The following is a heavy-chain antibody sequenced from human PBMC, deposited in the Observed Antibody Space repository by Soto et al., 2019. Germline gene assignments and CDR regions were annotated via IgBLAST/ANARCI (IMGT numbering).Heavy chain of an antibody. Sequence: SETLSLTCTVTGASISSGGYYWSWIRQHPGKGLEWIGYIYYSGSTYYRPSLKSRVTMSVDTSKNQSSLKLTSVNDADTAVYYCARMAERGLQLGGDFDYWGQGTPVTVSS. CDR1: GASISSGGYY. CDR3: ARMAERGLQLGGDFDY. D-gene: IGHD5-12*01. CDR2: IYYSGST. J-gene: IGHJ4*02. V-gene: IGHV4-31*03.